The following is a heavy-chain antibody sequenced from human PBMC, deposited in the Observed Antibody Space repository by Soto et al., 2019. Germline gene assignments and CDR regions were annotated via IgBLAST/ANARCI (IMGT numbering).Heavy chain of an antibody. D-gene: IGHD2-2*02. J-gene: IGHJ4*02. V-gene: IGHV4-34*01. Sequence: PSETLSLTCAVYGGSFSGYYWSWIRQPPGKGLEWIGEINHSGSTNYNPSLKSRVTISVDTSKNQFSLKLSSVTAADTAVYYCASVNLGYCSSTSCYIHWGQGTLVTVSS. CDR2: INHSGST. CDR1: GGSFSGYY. CDR3: ASVNLGYCSSTSCYIH.